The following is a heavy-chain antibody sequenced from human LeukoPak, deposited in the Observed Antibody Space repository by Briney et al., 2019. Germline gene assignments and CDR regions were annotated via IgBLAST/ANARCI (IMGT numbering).Heavy chain of an antibody. D-gene: IGHD3-10*01. CDR2: IYSGGTT. CDR3: TRGPPYYGSGSYLD. CDR1: GFTVSSNY. V-gene: IGHV3-53*01. J-gene: IGHJ4*02. Sequence: GGSLRLSCAASGFTVSSNYMSWVRQAPEKGLEWVSVIYSGGTTYYADSVKGRFTISRDNSKNTLYLQMNSLRAEDTAVYYCTRGPPYYGSGSYLDWGQGTLVTVSS.